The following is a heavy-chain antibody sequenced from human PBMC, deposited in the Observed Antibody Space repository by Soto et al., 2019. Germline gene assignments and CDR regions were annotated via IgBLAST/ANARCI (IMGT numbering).Heavy chain of an antibody. V-gene: IGHV3-21*01. CDR2: ISSNSAYI. J-gene: IGHJ5*02. CDR1: GFTFRSFT. CDR3: TRDASRDSSARGWLDP. Sequence: VGSLRLSCAASGFTFRSFTMNWVRQAPGKGLEWVSTISSNSAYIYYTDALRGRFTISRDNAKNSLHLQMNSLRAEDTAVYYCTRDASRDSSARGWLDPRGQGTMVTVPS. D-gene: IGHD6-13*01.